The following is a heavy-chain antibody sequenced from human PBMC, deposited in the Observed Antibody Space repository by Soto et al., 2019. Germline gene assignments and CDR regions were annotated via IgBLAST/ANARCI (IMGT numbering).Heavy chain of an antibody. V-gene: IGHV4-59*01. Sequence: PSETLSLTCTVSGGSISSYYWSWIRQPPGKGLEWIGYIYYTGSINYNPSLKSRVTISVDTSKNQFSLKLISVTAADTAVYYCARVAGRWGAVPYYCDYWGQGTLVTVSS. J-gene: IGHJ4*02. CDR3: ARVAGRWGAVPYYCDY. CDR1: GGSISSYY. CDR2: IYYTGSI. D-gene: IGHD3-16*01.